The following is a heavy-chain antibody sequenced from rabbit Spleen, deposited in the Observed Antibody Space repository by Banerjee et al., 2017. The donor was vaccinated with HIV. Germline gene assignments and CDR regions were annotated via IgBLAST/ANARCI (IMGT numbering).Heavy chain of an antibody. CDR3: ARDNDGSTPYVMYAFTL. Sequence: QSLEESGGGLVTPGGSLTLTCTASGFDLSSYYYMCWVRQAPGKGLEWIACIYAGSSGSTYYASWVNGRFTISKPSSTTVTLQMTSLTAADTATYFCARDNDGSTPYVMYAFTLWGPGTLVTVS. V-gene: IGHV1S40*01. CDR1: GFDLSSYYY. CDR2: IYAGSSGST. D-gene: IGHD4-2*01. J-gene: IGHJ4*01.